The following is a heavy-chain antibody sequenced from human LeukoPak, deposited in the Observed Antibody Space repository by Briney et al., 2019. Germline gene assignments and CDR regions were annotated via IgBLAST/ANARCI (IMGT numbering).Heavy chain of an antibody. CDR2: ISYDGSNK. Sequence: QTGGSLRLSCAASGFTFSSYAMHWVRQAPGKGLEWVAVISYDGSNKYYADSVKGRFTISRDNSKNTLYLQMNSLRAEDTAVYYCARGSGIAAVGDAFDIWGQGTMVTVSS. V-gene: IGHV3-30-3*01. J-gene: IGHJ3*02. CDR1: GFTFSSYA. CDR3: ARGSGIAAVGDAFDI. D-gene: IGHD6-13*01.